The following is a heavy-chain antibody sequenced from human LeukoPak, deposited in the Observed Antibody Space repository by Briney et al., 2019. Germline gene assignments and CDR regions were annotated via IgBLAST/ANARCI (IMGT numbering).Heavy chain of an antibody. V-gene: IGHV4-38-2*02. Sequence: PSETLSLTCTVSGYSISSGYYWGWIRQPPGKGLEWIGSIYHSGSTYYNPSLKSRVTISVDTSRNQFSLKLSSVTAADTAVYYCARDSIGYSSSPSCFDDWGQGTLVTVSS. J-gene: IGHJ4*02. CDR2: IYHSGST. CDR1: GYSISSGYY. D-gene: IGHD6-6*01. CDR3: ARDSIGYSSSPSCFDD.